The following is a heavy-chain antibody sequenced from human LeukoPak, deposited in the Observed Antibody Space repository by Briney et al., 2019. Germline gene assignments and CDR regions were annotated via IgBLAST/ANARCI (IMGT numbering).Heavy chain of an antibody. CDR2: IYYRGST. D-gene: IGHD1-26*01. CDR1: GYSISSGYY. CDR3: ARYREVGATVGY. V-gene: IGHV4-38-2*02. J-gene: IGHJ4*02. Sequence: PSETLSLTCTVSGYSISSGYYWGWIRQPPGRELEWIASIYYRGSTHYNPSLASLKSRVAISGDTSKNQFSLTLSSVTAADTAVYYCARYREVGATVGYWGQGTLVAVSS.